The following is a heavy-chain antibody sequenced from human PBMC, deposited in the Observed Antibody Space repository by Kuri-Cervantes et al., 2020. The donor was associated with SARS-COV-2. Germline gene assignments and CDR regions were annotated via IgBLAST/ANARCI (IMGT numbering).Heavy chain of an antibody. CDR1: GYSFTTYW. J-gene: IGHJ4*02. CDR3: ARAVASTFDGAAIDY. V-gene: IGHV5-10-1*01. D-gene: IGHD6-19*01. Sequence: GGSLRLSCKGSGYSFTTYWINWVRQMPGKGLEWMGRIDPSDSNTNYSPSFQGHVTISADKSISTAYLQWNSLKASDTAMYYCARAVASTFDGAAIDYWGQGTLVTVSS. CDR2: IDPSDSNT.